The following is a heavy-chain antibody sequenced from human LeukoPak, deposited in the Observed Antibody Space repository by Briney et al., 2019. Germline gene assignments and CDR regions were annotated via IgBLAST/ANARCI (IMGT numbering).Heavy chain of an antibody. J-gene: IGHJ5*02. CDR2: INPNSGGT. D-gene: IGHD3-3*01. Sequence: ASVKVSCKASGYTFTGYYMHWVRQAPGQGLEWMGWINPNSGGTNYAQKFQGRVTMTRDTSISTAYMELSRLRSDDTAVYYCARDLGDTIFGVVIIHNNWFDPWGQGTLVTVSS. V-gene: IGHV1-2*02. CDR1: GYTFTGYY. CDR3: ARDLGDTIFGVVIIHNNWFDP.